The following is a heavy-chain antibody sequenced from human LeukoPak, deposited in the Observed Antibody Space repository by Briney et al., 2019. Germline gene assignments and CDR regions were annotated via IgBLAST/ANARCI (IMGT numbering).Heavy chain of an antibody. V-gene: IGHV3-64*01. D-gene: IGHD6-13*01. CDR2: ISSNGGST. Sequence: GGSLRLSCAASGFTFSSYAMHWVRQAPGKGQEYVSAISSNGGSTYYANSVKGRFTISRDNSKNTLYLQMGSLRAEDMAVYYCATSAGYSSSWYEVAAFDIWGQGTMVTVSS. J-gene: IGHJ3*02. CDR3: ATSAGYSSSWYEVAAFDI. CDR1: GFTFSSYA.